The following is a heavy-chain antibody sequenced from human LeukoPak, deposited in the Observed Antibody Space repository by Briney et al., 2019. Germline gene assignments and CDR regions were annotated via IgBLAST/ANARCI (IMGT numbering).Heavy chain of an antibody. V-gene: IGHV1-69*13. Sequence: SVKVSRKASGGTFSIYAISWVRQAPGQGLEWMGGIIPIFGTANYAQKFQGRVTITADESTSTAYMELSSLRSEDTAVYYCARDRIAAAGKGGNWFDPWGQGTLVTVSS. CDR2: IIPIFGTA. CDR1: GGTFSIYA. J-gene: IGHJ5*02. D-gene: IGHD6-13*01. CDR3: ARDRIAAAGKGGNWFDP.